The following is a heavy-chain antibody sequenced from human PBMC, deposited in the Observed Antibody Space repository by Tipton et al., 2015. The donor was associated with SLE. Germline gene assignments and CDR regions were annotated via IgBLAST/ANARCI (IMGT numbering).Heavy chain of an antibody. D-gene: IGHD1-1*01. CDR3: ARSYNWNDAFDS. CDR1: GYTFTTYD. Sequence: QSGAEVKKPGASVKVSCKASGYTFTTYDINWVRQAPGQGLEWMGWMNPNRGNTGYAQKFQGRVTLTRDASIGTAYMELSGLRSEDPAVYYCARSYNWNDAFDSSGQGTMVTVPS. J-gene: IGHJ3*02. CDR2: MNPNRGNT. V-gene: IGHV1-8*01.